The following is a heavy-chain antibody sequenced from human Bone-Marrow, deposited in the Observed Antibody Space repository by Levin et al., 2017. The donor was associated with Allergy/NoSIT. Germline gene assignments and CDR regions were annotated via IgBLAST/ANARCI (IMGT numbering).Heavy chain of an antibody. D-gene: IGHD3-16*02. CDR2: INHSGST. Sequence: GSLRLSCAVYGGSFSGYYWSWIRQPPGKGLEWIGEINHSGSTNYNPSLKSRVTISVDTSKNQFSLKLSSVTAADTAVYYCARGRDYIWGSYRYTRYFDYWGQGTLVTVSS. CDR1: GGSFSGYY. J-gene: IGHJ4*02. CDR3: ARGRDYIWGSYRYTRYFDY. V-gene: IGHV4-34*01.